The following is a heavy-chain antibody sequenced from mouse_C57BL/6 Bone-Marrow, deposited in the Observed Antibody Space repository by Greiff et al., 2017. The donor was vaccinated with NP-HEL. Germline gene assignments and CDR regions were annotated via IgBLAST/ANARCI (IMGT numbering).Heavy chain of an antibody. CDR1: GYTFTSYW. J-gene: IGHJ3*01. V-gene: IGHV1-50*01. Sequence: QVQLQQSGAELVKPGASVKLSCKASGYTFTSYWMQWVKQRPGQGLEWIGEIDPSDSYTNYNQKFKGKATLTVDTSSSTAYMQLSSLTSEDSAVYYCSYRGFAYWGQGTLVTVSA. CDR2: IDPSDSYT. CDR3: SYRGFAY.